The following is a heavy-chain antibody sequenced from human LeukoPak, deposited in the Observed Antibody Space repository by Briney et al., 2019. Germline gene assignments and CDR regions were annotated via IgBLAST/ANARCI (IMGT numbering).Heavy chain of an antibody. D-gene: IGHD3-9*01. CDR1: GGSISSYY. CDR2: IYYNGST. V-gene: IGHV4-59*01. Sequence: PSETLSLTCTVSGGSISSYYWSWIRQPPGKGLEWIGYIYYNGSTNYNPSLKSRVTISVDTSKNQFSLKLSSVTAADTAVYYCARIGGYFDWLLTDYYYYGMDVWGQGTTVTVSS. J-gene: IGHJ6*02. CDR3: ARIGGYFDWLLTDYYYYGMDV.